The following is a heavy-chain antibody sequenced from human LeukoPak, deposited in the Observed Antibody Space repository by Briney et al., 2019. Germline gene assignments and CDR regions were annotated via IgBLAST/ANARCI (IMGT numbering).Heavy chain of an antibody. CDR3: ARGIRGDY. CDR1: GGSISSHY. Sequence: PSETLSLTCTVSGGSISSHYWSWIRQPPGKGLEWIGYIYYSGSTNYNPSLKSRVTISVDTSKNQFSLKLSSVTAADTAVYYCARGIRGDYWGQGTLVTVSS. CDR2: IYYSGST. J-gene: IGHJ4*02. D-gene: IGHD3-16*01. V-gene: IGHV4-59*11.